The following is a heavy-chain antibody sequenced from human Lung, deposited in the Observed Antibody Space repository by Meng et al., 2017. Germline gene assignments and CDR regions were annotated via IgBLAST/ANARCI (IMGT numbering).Heavy chain of an antibody. CDR3: AKDTVSSGWS. J-gene: IGHJ4*02. D-gene: IGHD6-19*01. Sequence: SLKISCSASGFTFDDYAMHWVRPAPGEGLEWVSGISWNSGSIGYADSVKCRFTISRDNAKNSLYLQMNSLSAEDMALYYCAKDTVSSGWSWGQGTLVTVSS. CDR1: GFTFDDYA. V-gene: IGHV3-9*03. CDR2: ISWNSGSI.